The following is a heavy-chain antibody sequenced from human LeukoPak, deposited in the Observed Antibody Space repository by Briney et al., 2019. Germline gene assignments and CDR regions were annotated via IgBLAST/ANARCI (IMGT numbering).Heavy chain of an antibody. CDR1: GGTFSSYA. Sequence: ASVKVSCKASGGTFSSYAISWVRQAPGQGLEWMGGIIPIFGTANYAQKFQSRVTITADESTSTAYMELSSLRSEDTAVYYCARGKAVADYYYYYGMDVWGKGTTVTVSS. D-gene: IGHD6-19*01. CDR3: ARGKAVADYYYYYGMDV. V-gene: IGHV1-69*01. J-gene: IGHJ6*04. CDR2: IIPIFGTA.